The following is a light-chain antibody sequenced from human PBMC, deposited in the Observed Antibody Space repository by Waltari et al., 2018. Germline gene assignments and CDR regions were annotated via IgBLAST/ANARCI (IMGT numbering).Light chain of an antibody. J-gene: IGKJ2*01. Sequence: DIQMTQSPSSLSASVGERVTITCRASQSISNWLAWYQQKPGKAPILLIYKASILKSGVPSRCSGSGSGTQFTLTISSLQPGDFATYYCQQYNTYSSFGQGTKLEIK. CDR1: QSISNW. V-gene: IGKV1-5*03. CDR2: KAS. CDR3: QQYNTYSS.